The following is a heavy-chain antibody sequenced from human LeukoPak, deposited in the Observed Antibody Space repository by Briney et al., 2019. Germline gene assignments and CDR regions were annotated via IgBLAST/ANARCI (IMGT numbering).Heavy chain of an antibody. CDR2: IYHSGST. Sequence: SETLSLTCTVSGDSISDYYWSWIRQPPGKGLEWIGSIYHSGSTYYNPSLKSRVTISVDTSKNQFSLKLGSVTAADTAVYYCARQTGNYYDSSGYYSVSPRQFDYWGQGTLVTVSS. CDR1: GDSISDYY. V-gene: IGHV4-38-2*02. D-gene: IGHD3-22*01. J-gene: IGHJ4*02. CDR3: ARQTGNYYDSSGYYSVSPRQFDY.